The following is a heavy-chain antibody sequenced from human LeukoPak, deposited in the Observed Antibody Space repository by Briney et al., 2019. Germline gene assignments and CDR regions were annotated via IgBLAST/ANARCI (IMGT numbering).Heavy chain of an antibody. D-gene: IGHD6-13*01. V-gene: IGHV4-38-2*01. CDR1: GYLISSGYY. J-gene: IGHJ3*02. Sequence: PSETLSLTCAVSGYLISSGYYWGWIRQPPGKGLEWIGSIYHSGNSYYNPSLKSRITISVDTSKNQFSLKQSSVTAAETAVYYCACTTKGSWHDDAFDIWGQGTMVTASS. CDR3: ACTTKGSWHDDAFDI. CDR2: IYHSGNS.